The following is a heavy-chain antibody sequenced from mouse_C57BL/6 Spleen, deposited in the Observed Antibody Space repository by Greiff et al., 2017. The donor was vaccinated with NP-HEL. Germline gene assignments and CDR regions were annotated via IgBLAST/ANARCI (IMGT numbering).Heavy chain of an antibody. V-gene: IGHV5-4*01. CDR3: ARERGPSDGYYGFAY. CDR2: ISDGGSYT. J-gene: IGHJ3*01. Sequence: EVQLVESGGGLVKPGGSLKLSCAASGFTFSSYAMSWVRQTPEKRLEWVATISDGGSYTSYPDNVKGRFTISRDNAKNNLYLQMSHLKSEDTAMYYCARERGPSDGYYGFAYWGQGTLVTVSA. CDR1: GFTFSSYA. D-gene: IGHD2-3*01.